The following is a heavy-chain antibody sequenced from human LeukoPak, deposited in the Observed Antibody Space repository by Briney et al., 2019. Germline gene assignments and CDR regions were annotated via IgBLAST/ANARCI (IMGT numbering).Heavy chain of an antibody. D-gene: IGHD3-10*01. J-gene: IGHJ4*02. V-gene: IGHV3-48*02. CDR3: ARGRGLTWSSHYFDY. CDR1: GFTFSTLG. CDR2: ISSGSSTT. Sequence: GGSLRLSCAASGFTFSTLGMNWVRQAPGRGLEWVSYISSGSSTTYYADSVKGRFTISRDNAKNSLYLQVNSLRDEDTAVYYCARGRGLTWSSHYFDYWGQGTLVTVSS.